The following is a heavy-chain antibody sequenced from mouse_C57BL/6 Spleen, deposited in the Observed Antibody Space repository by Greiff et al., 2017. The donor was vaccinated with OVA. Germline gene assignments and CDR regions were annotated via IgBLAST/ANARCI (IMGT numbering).Heavy chain of an antibody. D-gene: IGHD6-1*01. CDR3: ARKGPQPGRFDY. CDR2: IYPGDGDT. V-gene: IGHV1-80*01. CDR1: GYAFSSYW. J-gene: IGHJ2*01. Sequence: QVQLQQSGAELVKPGASVKISCKASGYAFSSYWMNWVKQRPGKGLEWIGQIYPGDGDTNYNGKFKGKATLTADNSSSTAYMQLSSLTSEDSAVYFCARKGPQPGRFDYWGQGTTLTVSS.